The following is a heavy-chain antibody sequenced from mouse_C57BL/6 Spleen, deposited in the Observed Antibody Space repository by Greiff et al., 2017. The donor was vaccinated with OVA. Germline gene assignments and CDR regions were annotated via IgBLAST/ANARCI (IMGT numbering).Heavy chain of an antibody. Sequence: VNLVESGAELVRPGTSVKVSCKASGYAFTNYLIEWVKQRPGQGLEWIGVINPGSGGTNYNEKFKGKATLTADKSSSTAYMQLSSLTSEDSAVYFCARSIMVTTRLAYWGQGTLVTVSA. D-gene: IGHD2-2*01. CDR3: ARSIMVTTRLAY. J-gene: IGHJ3*01. CDR1: GYAFTNYL. CDR2: INPGSGGT. V-gene: IGHV1-54*01.